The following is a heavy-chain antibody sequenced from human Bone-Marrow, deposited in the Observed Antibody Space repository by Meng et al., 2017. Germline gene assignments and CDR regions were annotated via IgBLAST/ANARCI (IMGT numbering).Heavy chain of an antibody. V-gene: IGHV3-7*01. CDR1: GFTFSSYW. J-gene: IGHJ4*02. CDR3: ARGAALEWSIVDY. D-gene: IGHD3-3*01. CDR2: IKQDGSEK. Sequence: GESLKISCAASGFTFSSYWMSWVRQAPGKGLEWVANIKQDGSEKYYVDSVKGRFTISRDNAKNSLYLQMNSLRAEDTAVYYCARGAALEWSIVDYWGQGTPVTVSS.